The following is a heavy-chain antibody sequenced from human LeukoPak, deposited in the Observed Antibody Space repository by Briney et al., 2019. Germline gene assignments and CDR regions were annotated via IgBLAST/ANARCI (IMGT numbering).Heavy chain of an antibody. CDR3: ARDSPTNYYDAG. V-gene: IGHV1-69*10. CDR2: IIPMFGVA. D-gene: IGHD3-22*01. CDR1: GGTFINYA. Sequence: ASVKVSCKASGGTFINYAISWVRQAPGQGLEWMGGIIPMFGVANYAQKSQGRVTITADKSTSIAYMELSSLRSEDTAVYYCARDSPTNYYDAGWGQGTLVTVSS. J-gene: IGHJ4*02.